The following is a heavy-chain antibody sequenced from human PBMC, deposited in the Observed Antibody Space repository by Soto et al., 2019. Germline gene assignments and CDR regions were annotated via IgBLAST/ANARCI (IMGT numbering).Heavy chain of an antibody. D-gene: IGHD2-15*01. Sequence: QVQLVESGGGVVQPGRSLRLSCAASGFTFSSYAMHWVRQAPGKGLEWVAVISYDGSNKYYAVSVKGRFTISRDNSKNTMYLQMNSLRAEDTDVYYCARYPPNCSGGSCYQTYYFDYWGQGTLVNVSS. CDR2: ISYDGSNK. V-gene: IGHV3-30-3*01. J-gene: IGHJ4*02. CDR1: GFTFSSYA. CDR3: ARYPPNCSGGSCYQTYYFDY.